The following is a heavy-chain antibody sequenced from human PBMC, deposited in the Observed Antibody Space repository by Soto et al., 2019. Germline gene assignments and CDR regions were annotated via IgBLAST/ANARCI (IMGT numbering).Heavy chain of an antibody. V-gene: IGHV3-23*01. CDR2: ISGTGDSS. CDR3: AKDNGNYGSGSFSH. CDR1: GFTFGSYA. D-gene: IGHD3-10*01. Sequence: EVQLLESGGGLVQPGGSLRLSCAASGFTFGSYAMSWVRQAPGKGLEWVSLISGTGDSSEYANSVKGRFTISRDYSKTTVVLQMNSLRAEDTAVYFWAKDNGNYGSGSFSHWGQGTLVTVSS. J-gene: IGHJ4*02.